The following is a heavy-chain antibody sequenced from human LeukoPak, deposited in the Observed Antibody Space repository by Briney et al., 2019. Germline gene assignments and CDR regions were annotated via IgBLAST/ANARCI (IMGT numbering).Heavy chain of an antibody. CDR1: GGSFSGYY. V-gene: IGHV4-34*01. D-gene: IGHD3-9*01. CDR3: ARTEQAPYYDILTGNPARLSYYYYMDV. CDR2: INHSGST. Sequence: SETLSLTCAVYGGSFSGYYWSWMRQPPGTGLEGMGEINHSGSTNYNPSLKSRVTISVDTSKNQFSLKLSSVTATDTAVYYCARTEQAPYYDILTGNPARLSYYYYMDVWGKGTTATVSS. J-gene: IGHJ6*03.